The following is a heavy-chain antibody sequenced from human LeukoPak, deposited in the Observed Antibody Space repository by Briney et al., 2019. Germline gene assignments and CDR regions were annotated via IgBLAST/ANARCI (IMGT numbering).Heavy chain of an antibody. Sequence: GGSLRLSCAASGFTFSSYWMNWVRLAPGKGLEWVANIKQDGNEKHYEDSVKGRFSISRDNAKNSLYLQMDSLRAEDTAVYYCAKEGAYPIITYDSWGQGALVTVSS. V-gene: IGHV3-7*01. J-gene: IGHJ5*01. CDR3: AKEGAYPIITYDS. CDR2: IKQDGNEK. D-gene: IGHD3-10*01. CDR1: GFTFSSYW.